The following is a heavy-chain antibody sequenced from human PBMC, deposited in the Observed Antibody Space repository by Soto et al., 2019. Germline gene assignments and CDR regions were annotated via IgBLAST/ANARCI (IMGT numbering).Heavy chain of an antibody. D-gene: IGHD6-25*01. J-gene: IGHJ4*02. CDR2: IRAYNGNT. CDR3: AREGRPADY. V-gene: IGHV1-18*01. Sequence: QVQLVQSGAEVKKPGASVKVSCKASGYTFTNYGISWVRQAPGQGLEWMGWIRAYNGNTNYAQKPQGRVTMTTDTSTSTASTELRSLRSDATAVYYCAREGRPADYWGQGTLVTVSS. CDR1: GYTFTNYG.